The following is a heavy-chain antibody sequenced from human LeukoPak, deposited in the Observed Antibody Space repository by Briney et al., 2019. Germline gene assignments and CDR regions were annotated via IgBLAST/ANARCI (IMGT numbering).Heavy chain of an antibody. D-gene: IGHD6-19*01. Sequence: GGSLRLSCAASGFTLSNARMSWVRQAPGKGLEWVGRIKSKTDGGTTDYAAPVKGRFTISRDDSKNTLYLQMNSLKTEDTAVYYCTTCPGYSSGWYYFDYWGQGTLVTVSS. CDR2: IKSKTDGGTT. CDR1: GFTLSNAR. J-gene: IGHJ4*02. V-gene: IGHV3-15*01. CDR3: TTCPGYSSGWYYFDY.